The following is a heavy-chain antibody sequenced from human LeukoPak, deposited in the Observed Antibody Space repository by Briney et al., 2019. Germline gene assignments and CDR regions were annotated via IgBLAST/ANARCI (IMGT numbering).Heavy chain of an antibody. CDR2: IKEDGSQK. V-gene: IGHV3-7*03. CDR1: GFTSRNSV. Sequence: GGSLRLSCVVSGFTSRNSVMSWVRQPPGKGLEWVANIKEDGSQKNYVDSVKGRFTISRDNAKNSLYLQMNSLRAEDTALYYCARSLYGESHYYYYYRDVWGKGTTVTVS. D-gene: IGHD4-17*01. CDR3: ARSLYGESHYYYYYRDV. J-gene: IGHJ6*03.